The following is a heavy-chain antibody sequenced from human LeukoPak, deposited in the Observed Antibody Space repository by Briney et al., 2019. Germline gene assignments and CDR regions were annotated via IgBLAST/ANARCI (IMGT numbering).Heavy chain of an antibody. CDR3: ARAAGTAMGTFDI. V-gene: IGHV3-21*01. CDR1: GFTFSSYS. CDR2: ISSSSSYI. J-gene: IGHJ3*02. Sequence: RGSLRLSCAASGFTFSSYSMNWVRQAPGKGLEWVSSISSSSSYIYYADSVKGRFTISRDNAKNSLYLQMNSLRAEDTAVYYCARAAGTAMGTFDIWGQGTMVTVSS. D-gene: IGHD5-18*01.